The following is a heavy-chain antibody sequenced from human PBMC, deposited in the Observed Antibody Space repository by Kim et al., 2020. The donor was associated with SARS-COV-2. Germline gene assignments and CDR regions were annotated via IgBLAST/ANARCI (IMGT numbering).Heavy chain of an antibody. CDR3: AKGAVTRHDY. CDR2: MKEDGSNI. Sequence: GGSLRLSCEAFGFTFSSQSMSWVRRGSGKGLEWVASMKEDGSNIYYVDSVKGRFTISRDNGKNSLYLQMNTLRPEDTAVYYCAKGAVTRHDYCGQGALV. J-gene: IGHJ4*02. V-gene: IGHV3-7*03. D-gene: IGHD3-3*01. CDR1: GFTFSSQS.